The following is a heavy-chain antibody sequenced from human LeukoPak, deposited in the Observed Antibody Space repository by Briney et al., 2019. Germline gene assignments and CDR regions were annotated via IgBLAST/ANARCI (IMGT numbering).Heavy chain of an antibody. V-gene: IGHV1-18*01. Sequence: ASVKVSCKASGYTFTSYGISWVRQAPGQGLEWMGWISAYNGNTNYAQKLQGRVTMTTGTSTSTAYMELRSLRSDDTAVYYCARVPECCPHFDYWGQGTLVTVSS. CDR3: ARVPECCPHFDY. CDR1: GYTFTSYG. J-gene: IGHJ4*02. CDR2: ISAYNGNT. D-gene: IGHD3-10*02.